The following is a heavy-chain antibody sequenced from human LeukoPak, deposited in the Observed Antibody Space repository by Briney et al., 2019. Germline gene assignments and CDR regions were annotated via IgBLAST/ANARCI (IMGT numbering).Heavy chain of an antibody. D-gene: IGHD4-17*01. CDR3: ARLKYGDYGLYYFDY. V-gene: IGHV4-59*08. CDR1: GGSISSYY. J-gene: IGHJ4*02. Sequence: SETLSLTCAVSGGSISSYYWSWIRQPPGKGLESIGYIYYSNTNYNPSLKSRVTISVDTSKNQFSLKLSSVTAADTAVYYCARLKYGDYGLYYFDYWGQGTLVTVSS. CDR2: IYYSNT.